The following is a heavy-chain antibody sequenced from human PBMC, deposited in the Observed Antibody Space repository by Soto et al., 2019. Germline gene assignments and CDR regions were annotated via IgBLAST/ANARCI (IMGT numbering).Heavy chain of an antibody. CDR1: GYTFTSYY. D-gene: IGHD3-10*01. CDR2: INPSGGST. J-gene: IGHJ5*02. V-gene: IGHV1-46*01. CDR3: ARDMYTMVRGPDNWFDP. Sequence: ASVKVSCKASGYTFTSYYMHWVRQAPGQGLEWMGIINPSGGSTSYAQKFQGRVTMTRDTSTSTVYMELSSLRSEDTAVYYCARDMYTMVRGPDNWFDPWGQGTLVSVSS.